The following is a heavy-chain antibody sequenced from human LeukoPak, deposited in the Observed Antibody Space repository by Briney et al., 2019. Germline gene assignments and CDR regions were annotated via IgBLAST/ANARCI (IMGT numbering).Heavy chain of an antibody. Sequence: ASVKVSCKASGYTFTSYGISWVRQAPGQGLEWMGWISAYNGKTNYAQKLQGRVTMTTDTSTSTAYMELRSLRSDDTAVYYCARVLPGNYDFWSGHYYYYGMDVWGQGTTVTVSS. D-gene: IGHD3-3*01. CDR1: GYTFTSYG. J-gene: IGHJ6*02. CDR2: ISAYNGKT. CDR3: ARVLPGNYDFWSGHYYYYGMDV. V-gene: IGHV1-18*01.